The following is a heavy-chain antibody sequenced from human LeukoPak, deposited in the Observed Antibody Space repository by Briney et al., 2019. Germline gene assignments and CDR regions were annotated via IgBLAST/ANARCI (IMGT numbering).Heavy chain of an antibody. D-gene: IGHD2-15*01. CDR1: GFTLSTYG. CDR2: IRYDGSDK. J-gene: IGHJ4*02. Sequence: GGSLRLSCVASGFTLSTYGMHWVRQAPGKGLEWVAFIRYDGSDKFCGDSVKGRFTTSRDNSKNTLYLQMSRLRVEDTAVYYCAKDLDCSGGTCHKAFDCWGQGTLVTVSS. CDR3: AKDLDCSGGTCHKAFDC. V-gene: IGHV3-30*02.